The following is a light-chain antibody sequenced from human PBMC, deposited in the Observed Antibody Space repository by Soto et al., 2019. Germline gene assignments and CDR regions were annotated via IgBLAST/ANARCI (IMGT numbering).Light chain of an antibody. CDR1: SSDVGGYNY. CDR3: SSYTSSSTPNWV. J-gene: IGLJ3*02. V-gene: IGLV2-14*01. CDR2: EVS. Sequence: QSVLTQPASVSGSPGQSITISCTGTSSDVGGYNYVSWYQQHPGKAPKLMIYEVSNRPSGVSNRFSGSKSGNTASLTISGLQAEDEDDYYCSSYTSSSTPNWVFGGGNKLTVL.